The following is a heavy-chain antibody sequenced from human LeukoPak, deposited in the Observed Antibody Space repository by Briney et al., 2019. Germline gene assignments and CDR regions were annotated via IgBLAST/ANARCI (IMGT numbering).Heavy chain of an antibody. CDR2: ISSSSSYI. V-gene: IGHV3-21*01. CDR3: ARVRAAGSYFQH. D-gene: IGHD6-13*01. J-gene: IGHJ1*01. Sequence: GGSLRLSCAASGFTFSSYSMNWVRQAPGKGLEWVSSISSSSSYIYYADSVKGRFTISRDNAKNSLYLQMNSLRAEDTAVYYCARVRAAGSYFQHWGQGTLVTVSS. CDR1: GFTFSSYS.